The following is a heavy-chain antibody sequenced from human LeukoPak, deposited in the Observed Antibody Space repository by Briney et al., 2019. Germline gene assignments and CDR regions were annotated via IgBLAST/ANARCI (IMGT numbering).Heavy chain of an antibody. CDR3: ARGSVGTPPPFEY. CDR1: GFTFSRYA. J-gene: IGHJ4*02. D-gene: IGHD2-15*01. Sequence: PGGSLRLSCAASGFTFSRYAMHWVRQAPGKGLDWVALVAYGGNTKSYANSVKGRFTISRDSSTVYLQMNSLTTDDTAIYYCARGSVGTPPPFEYWGRGTLVTVSS. V-gene: IGHV3-30-3*01. CDR2: VAYGGNTK.